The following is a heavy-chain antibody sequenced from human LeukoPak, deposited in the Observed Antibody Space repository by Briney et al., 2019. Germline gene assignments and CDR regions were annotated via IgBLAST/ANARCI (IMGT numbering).Heavy chain of an antibody. CDR2: IYYSGST. D-gene: IGHD4-23*01. V-gene: IGHV4-59*08. CDR1: GGSISSYY. J-gene: IGHJ4*02. Sequence: PSETLSLTCTVSGGSISSYYWSWIRQPLGKGLEWIGYIYYSGSTNYNPSLKSRVTISVDTSKNQFSLKLSSVTAADTAVYYCARHTEDYGGNSGPRIDYWGQGTLVTVSS. CDR3: ARHTEDYGGNSGPRIDY.